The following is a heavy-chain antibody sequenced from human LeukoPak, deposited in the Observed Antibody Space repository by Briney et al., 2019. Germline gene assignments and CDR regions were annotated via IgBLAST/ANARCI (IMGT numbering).Heavy chain of an antibody. V-gene: IGHV3-23*01. CDR1: GFTFSSYG. CDR2: ISGSGGST. J-gene: IGHJ4*02. CDR3: AKDNISYYYDSSGYYYFDY. Sequence: GGSLRLSCAASGFTFSSYGMSWVRQAPGKGLEWVSAISGSGGSTYYADSVKGRFTISRDNSKSTLYLQMNSLRAEDTAVYYCAKDNISYYYDSSGYYYFDYWGQGTLVTVSS. D-gene: IGHD3-22*01.